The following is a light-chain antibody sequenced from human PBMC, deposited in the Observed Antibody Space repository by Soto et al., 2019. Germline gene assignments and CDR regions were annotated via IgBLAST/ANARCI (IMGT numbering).Light chain of an antibody. CDR3: CSYAGSYTYVV. CDR1: SSDVAGYNY. V-gene: IGLV2-11*01. CDR2: DVS. Sequence: QSALTQPRSVSGSPGQSVTISCTGTSSDVAGYNYVSWYQHHPGKVPKLMIYDVSKRPSGVPDRFSGSKSGNTASLTISGLQAEDEADYYCCSYAGSYTYVVFGGGTKLTVL. J-gene: IGLJ2*01.